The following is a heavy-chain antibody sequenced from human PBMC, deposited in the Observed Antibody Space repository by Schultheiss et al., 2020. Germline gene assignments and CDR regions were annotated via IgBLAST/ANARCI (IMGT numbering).Heavy chain of an antibody. CDR1: GFNFRTYV. CDR2: VSDSGGST. Sequence: GGSLRLSCAASGFNFRTYVMSWVRQAPGKGLEWVSSVSDSGGSTYYTDSVKGRFTISRDNSKNTLYLQMNSLRAEDTAVYYCAKETDAFDIWGQGTMVTVSS. J-gene: IGHJ3*02. CDR3: AKETDAFDI. V-gene: IGHV3-23*01.